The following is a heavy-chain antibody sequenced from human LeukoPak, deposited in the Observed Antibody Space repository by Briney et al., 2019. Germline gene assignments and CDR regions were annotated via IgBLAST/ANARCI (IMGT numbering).Heavy chain of an antibody. CDR2: IYYSGST. D-gene: IGHD6-19*01. CDR3: ARGIAVAGDFDY. V-gene: IGHV4-59*01. Sequence: SETLSLTCTVSGGSISSYYWSWIRQPPGKGLEWIGYIYYSGSTNYNPSLKSRVTISVDTSKNQFSLKLSSVTAADTAVYYCARGIAVAGDFDYWGQGTLVTVSS. J-gene: IGHJ4*02. CDR1: GGSISSYY.